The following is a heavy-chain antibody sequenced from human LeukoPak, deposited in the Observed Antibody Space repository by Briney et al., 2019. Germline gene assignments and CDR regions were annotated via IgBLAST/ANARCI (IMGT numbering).Heavy chain of an antibody. D-gene: IGHD2-2*01. V-gene: IGHV4-38-2*01. CDR2: IYHSGST. J-gene: IGHJ4*02. Sequence: KPSETLSLTCAVSGYSISSGCYWGWIRQPPGQGLEWIGNIYHSGSTFYNPSLNSRVTISVDTSKNHFSLKLTSVTAADTAVYYCARLAGGYCSSTSCHDFDYWGQGTLVTVSS. CDR1: GYSISSGCY. CDR3: ARLAGGYCSSTSCHDFDY.